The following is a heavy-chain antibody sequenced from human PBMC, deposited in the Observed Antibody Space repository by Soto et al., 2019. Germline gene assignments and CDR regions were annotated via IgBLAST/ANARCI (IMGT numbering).Heavy chain of an antibody. D-gene: IGHD5-18*01. J-gene: IGHJ4*02. CDR2: IYYSGST. V-gene: IGHV4-59*01. Sequence: SETLSLTCTVSGGSISSYYWSWIRQPPGKGLEWIGYIYYSGSTNYNPSLKSRVTISVDTSKNQFSLKLSSVTAADTAVYYCASCGYSYGFGYWGQGTLVTVSS. CDR3: ASCGYSYGFGY. CDR1: GGSISSYY.